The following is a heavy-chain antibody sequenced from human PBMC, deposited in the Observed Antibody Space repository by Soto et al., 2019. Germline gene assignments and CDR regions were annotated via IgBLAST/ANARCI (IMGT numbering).Heavy chain of an antibody. Sequence: QVQLVQSGAEVKKPGASVKVSCKASGYTFTSYGISWVRQAPGQGLEWMGWISAYNGNTNYAQKLQGRVTTTTDTCTSTAYMELRSLRSNDTAVYYCARAVHYDLYYGMAVWGQGTTVTVSS. CDR2: ISAYNGNT. CDR1: GYTFTSYG. CDR3: ARAVHYDLYYGMAV. D-gene: IGHD3-3*01. V-gene: IGHV1-18*01. J-gene: IGHJ6*02.